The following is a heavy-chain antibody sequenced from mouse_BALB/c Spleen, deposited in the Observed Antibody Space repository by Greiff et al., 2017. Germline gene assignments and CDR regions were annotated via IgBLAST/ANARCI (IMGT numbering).Heavy chain of an antibody. V-gene: IGHV5-6-5*01. J-gene: IGHJ4*01. CDR2: ISSGGST. D-gene: IGHD1-1*01. CDR1: GFTFSSYV. Sequence: EVKLVESGGGLVKPGGSLKLSCAASGFTFSSYVMSWVRQTPEKRLEWVASISSGGSTYYPDSVKGRFTISRDNARNILYLQMSSLRSEDTAMYYCARGEIYYYGSSYGYAMDDWGQGTSVTVSS. CDR3: ARGEIYYYGSSYGYAMDD.